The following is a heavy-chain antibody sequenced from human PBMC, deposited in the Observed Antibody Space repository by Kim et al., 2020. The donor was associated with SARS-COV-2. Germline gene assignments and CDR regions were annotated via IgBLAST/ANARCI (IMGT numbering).Heavy chain of an antibody. J-gene: IGHJ4*02. D-gene: IGHD5-12*01. CDR3: ARGTSTQMAPFDY. Sequence: YADSVKGRFTFSRHNSKNTLFLQMNSLRAGDTAVYYCARGTSTQMAPFDYWGQGTLVTVSS. V-gene: IGHV3-53*04.